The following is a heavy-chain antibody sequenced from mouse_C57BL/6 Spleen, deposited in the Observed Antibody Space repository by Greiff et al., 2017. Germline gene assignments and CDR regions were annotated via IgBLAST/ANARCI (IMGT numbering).Heavy chain of an antibody. Sequence: QVQLQQPGAELVKPGASVKMSCKASGYTFTSYWITWVKQRPGQGLEWIGDIYPGSGSTNYNEKFKSKATLTVDTSSSTAYMQLSSLTSEDSAVYYCARRITTVYYCDYWGQGTTLTVSS. CDR1: GYTFTSYW. V-gene: IGHV1-55*01. J-gene: IGHJ2*01. CDR3: ARRITTVYYCDY. CDR2: IYPGSGST. D-gene: IGHD1-1*01.